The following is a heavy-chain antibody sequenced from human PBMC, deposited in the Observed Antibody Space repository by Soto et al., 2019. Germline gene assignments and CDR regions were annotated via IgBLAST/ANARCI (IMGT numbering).Heavy chain of an antibody. V-gene: IGHV3-30*18. D-gene: IGHD2-15*01. CDR3: AKDNYCSCGSCYSYFDY. J-gene: IGHJ4*02. CDR2: ISYDGSNK. Sequence: GGSLRLSCAASGFTFSSYGMHWVRQAPGKGLEWVAVISYDGSNKYYADSVKGRFTISRDNSKNTLYLQMNSLRAEDTAVYYCAKDNYCSCGSCYSYFDYWGQGTLVTVSS. CDR1: GFTFSSYG.